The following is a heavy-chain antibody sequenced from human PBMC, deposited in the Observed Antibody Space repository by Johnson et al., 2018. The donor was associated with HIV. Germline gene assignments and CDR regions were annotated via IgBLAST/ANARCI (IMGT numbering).Heavy chain of an antibody. CDR1: GFTFSSYA. Sequence: QLVESGGGLVQPGRSLRLSCAASGFTFSSYAMHWVRQAPGKGLEWVSGISWNSGSIGYADSVKGRFTISRDNAKNSLYLQMNSLRAEDTALYYCAKDIVSSSTAFDIWGQGTMVTVSS. CDR2: ISWNSGSI. J-gene: IGHJ3*02. CDR3: AKDIVSSSTAFDI. V-gene: IGHV3-9*01. D-gene: IGHD6-6*01.